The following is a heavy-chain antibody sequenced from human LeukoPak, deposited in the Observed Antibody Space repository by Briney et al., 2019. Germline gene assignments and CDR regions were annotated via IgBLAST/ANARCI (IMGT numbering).Heavy chain of an antibody. J-gene: IGHJ6*03. D-gene: IGHD1-26*01. V-gene: IGHV4-34*01. CDR3: ARLSVIVGSTLEYYYYYMDV. CDR1: GGTFSGYY. Sequence: LETLSLTCAVYGGTFSGYYWSWIRQPPGKRLEWVGESNDSGGTNYNPSLKSRATISADKSKNQVSLKLTSVTAADTAVYYCARLSVIVGSTLEYYYYYMDVWGQGTTVTVSS. CDR2: SNDSGGT.